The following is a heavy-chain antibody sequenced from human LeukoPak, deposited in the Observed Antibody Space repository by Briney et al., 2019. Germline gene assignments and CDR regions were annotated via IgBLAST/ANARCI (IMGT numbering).Heavy chain of an antibody. Sequence: ASVKVSCKASGYTFTGYYMHWVRQAPGQGLEWMGWMNPNSGNTGYAQKFQGRVTMTRNTSISTAYMELSSLRSEDTAVYYCARGRRYQLLSGSSGYYYYYMDVWGKGTTVTVSS. D-gene: IGHD2-2*01. CDR1: GYTFTGYY. V-gene: IGHV1-8*02. J-gene: IGHJ6*03. CDR3: ARGRRYQLLSGSSGYYYYYMDV. CDR2: MNPNSGNT.